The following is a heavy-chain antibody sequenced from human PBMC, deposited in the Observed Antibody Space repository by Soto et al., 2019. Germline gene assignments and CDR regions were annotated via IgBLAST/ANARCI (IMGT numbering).Heavy chain of an antibody. V-gene: IGHV6-1*01. D-gene: IGHD1-26*01. CDR1: GDSVSSNSAG. CDR2: TYYRSKWYY. CDR3: ARGEQYSGRIFDY. Sequence: SQTLSLTYAITGDSVSSNSAGWSWVRQSPSRGLEWLGRTYYRSKWYYEYAVSVRGRITINPDTSKNQYSLQLNSVTPEDTAVYFCARGEQYSGRIFDYWPRNPGHRLL. J-gene: IGHJ4*01.